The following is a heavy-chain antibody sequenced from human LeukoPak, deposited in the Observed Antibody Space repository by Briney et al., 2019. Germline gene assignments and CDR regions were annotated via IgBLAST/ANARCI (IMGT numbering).Heavy chain of an antibody. CDR1: GYTFTVYY. CDR2: ISPNSGGT. D-gene: IGHD3-10*01. Sequence: GASVKVSCKASGYTFTVYYMHWVRQAPGQGIEWMGWISPNSGGTKYAQRFQGRVTMTRDTSISTAYMELSRLTSDDTAVYYCARDRGHPAAFDIWGQGTMVTVSS. J-gene: IGHJ3*02. CDR3: ARDRGHPAAFDI. V-gene: IGHV1-2*02.